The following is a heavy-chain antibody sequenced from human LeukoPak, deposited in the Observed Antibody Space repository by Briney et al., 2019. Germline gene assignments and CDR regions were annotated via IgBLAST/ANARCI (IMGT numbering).Heavy chain of an antibody. CDR1: GFTFSSYG. CDR3: AKDHPPCLVRLYAFDI. V-gene: IGHV3-30*02. D-gene: IGHD3-10*01. Sequence: GGSLRLSCAASGFTFSSYGMHWVRQAPGKGLEWVAFIRYDGSNKYYADSVKGRFTISRDNSKNTLYLQMNSLRAEDTAVYYCAKDHPPCLVRLYAFDIWGQGTMVTVSS. CDR2: IRYDGSNK. J-gene: IGHJ3*02.